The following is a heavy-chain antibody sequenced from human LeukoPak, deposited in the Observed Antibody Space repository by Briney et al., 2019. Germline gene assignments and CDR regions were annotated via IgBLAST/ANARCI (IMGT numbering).Heavy chain of an antibody. Sequence: PSETLSLTCTVSGGSISSGSYYWSWIRQPAGKGLEWIGRIYTSGSTNYNPSLKSRVTISVDTSKNQFSLKLSSVTAADTAVYYCARSSDIVVVPAAPSRGRWFDPWGQGTLVTVSS. CDR2: IYTSGST. D-gene: IGHD2-2*01. V-gene: IGHV4-61*02. J-gene: IGHJ5*02. CDR1: GGSISSGSYY. CDR3: ARSSDIVVVPAAPSRGRWFDP.